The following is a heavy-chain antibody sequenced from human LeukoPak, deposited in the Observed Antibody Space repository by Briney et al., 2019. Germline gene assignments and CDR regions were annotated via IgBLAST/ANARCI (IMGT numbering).Heavy chain of an antibody. J-gene: IGHJ4*02. CDR2: ISSNGGST. V-gene: IGHV3-64*01. D-gene: IGHD6-6*01. CDR1: GFTFSSYA. Sequence: PGGSLRLSCAASGFTFSSYAMHWVRQAPGKGLEYVSAISSNGGSTYYANSVKGRFTISRDNSKNTLYLQMGSLRAEDMAVYYCARAQTYSSSSFDYWGQGTPVTVSS. CDR3: ARAQTYSSSSFDY.